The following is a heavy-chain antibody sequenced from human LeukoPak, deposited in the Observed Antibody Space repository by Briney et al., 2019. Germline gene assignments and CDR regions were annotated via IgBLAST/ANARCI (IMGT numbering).Heavy chain of an antibody. D-gene: IGHD3-10*01. V-gene: IGHV4-59*01. J-gene: IGHJ4*02. CDR2: IYYSGST. CDR1: GGSISSYY. CDR3: ARVHYGSGIDY. Sequence: SETLSLTCTVSGGSISSYYWSWIRQPPGKGLEWIGYIYYSGSTNYNPSLKSRVTISVDTSKNQISLKLSSVTAADTAVYYCARVHYGSGIDYWGQGTLVTVSS.